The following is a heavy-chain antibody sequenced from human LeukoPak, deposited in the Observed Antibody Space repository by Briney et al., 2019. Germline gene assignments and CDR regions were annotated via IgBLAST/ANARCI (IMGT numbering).Heavy chain of an antibody. CDR1: GFTFSTYA. CDR3: AKDLNDYPDY. V-gene: IGHV3-23*01. J-gene: IGHJ4*02. CDR2: ISGSGGST. Sequence: GGSLRLSCAASGFTFSTYAMSWVRQAPGKGLEWVSAISGSGGSTYYADSVKGRFTISRDNSKNTLYLQMNSRRAEDTAVYYCAKDLNDYPDYWGQGTLVTVSS.